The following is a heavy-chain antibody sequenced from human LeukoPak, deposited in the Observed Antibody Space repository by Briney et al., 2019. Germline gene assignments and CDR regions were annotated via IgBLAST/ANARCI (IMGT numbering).Heavy chain of an antibody. J-gene: IGHJ4*02. CDR1: GGSISSYY. D-gene: IGHD4-11*01. Sequence: TPSETLSLTCTVCGGSISSYYWSWIRQPPGKGLEWIGCIYYSGSTNYNPSLKSRVTISVDTSKNQFSLKLSSVTAADTAVYYCARNYSDSYWGQGTLVTVSS. CDR2: IYYSGST. CDR3: ARNYSDSY. V-gene: IGHV4-59*08.